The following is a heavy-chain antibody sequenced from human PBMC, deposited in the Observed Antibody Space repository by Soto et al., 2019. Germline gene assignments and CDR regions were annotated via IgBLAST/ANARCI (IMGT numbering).Heavy chain of an antibody. D-gene: IGHD3-16*01. J-gene: IGHJ6*02. CDR3: ARGANDALDV. CDR2: ISHDGTNK. Sequence: GGSLRLSCAASEFTFSSYLLHWVRHAPGKGLEWVAVISHDGTNKFYPDSVKGRFTISRDNSKSTVYVQMNSLRGDDTAVYYCARGANDALDVWGPGATVTVSS. CDR1: EFTFSSYL. V-gene: IGHV3-30*04.